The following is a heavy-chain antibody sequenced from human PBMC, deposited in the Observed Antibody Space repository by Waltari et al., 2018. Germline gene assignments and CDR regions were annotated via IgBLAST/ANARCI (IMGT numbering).Heavy chain of an antibody. Sequence: VQLVESWGGLVQPGGSLRLSCAAPGLTFGKFWLGWVRQAPGKGLEWVASIKEDGGEKYYVDSLKGRIIISRDNAKNSLYLQMNSLRVEDTAVYYCARDRGYFDYWGLGTLVTVSS. CDR2: IKEDGGEK. CDR1: GLTFGKFW. D-gene: IGHD3-10*01. V-gene: IGHV3-7*01. J-gene: IGHJ4*02. CDR3: ARDRGYFDY.